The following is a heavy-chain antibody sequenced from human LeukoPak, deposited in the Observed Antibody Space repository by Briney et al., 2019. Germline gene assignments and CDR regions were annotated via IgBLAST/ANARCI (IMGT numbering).Heavy chain of an antibody. V-gene: IGHV3-21*01. CDR2: ISSSSYI. CDR1: GFTFSSYS. Sequence: GGSLRLSCAASGFTFSSYSMYWVRQAPGKGLEWVSSISSSSYIYYADSVKGRFTISRDNAKNSLYPQMNSLRAEDTAVYYCARTTVTTVPYWGQGTLVTVSS. CDR3: ARTTVTTVPY. J-gene: IGHJ4*02. D-gene: IGHD4-17*01.